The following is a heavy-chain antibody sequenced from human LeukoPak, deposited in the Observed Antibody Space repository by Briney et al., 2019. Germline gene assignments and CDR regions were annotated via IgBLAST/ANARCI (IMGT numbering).Heavy chain of an antibody. Sequence: PSETLSLTCGVSGGSISGANWWSWVRQPPGQGLEWIGEISLAGQTNYNPSLNGRVTMSLDKSSNQLSLHLTSVTAADTATYFCSRESGPFCPFGYWGQGTLVIVSS. CDR3: SRESGPFCPFGY. D-gene: IGHD1-26*01. V-gene: IGHV4/OR15-8*02. CDR2: ISLAGQT. J-gene: IGHJ4*02. CDR1: GGSISGANW.